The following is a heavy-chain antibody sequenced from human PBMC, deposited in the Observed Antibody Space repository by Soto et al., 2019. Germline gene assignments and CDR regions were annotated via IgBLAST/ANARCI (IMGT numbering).Heavy chain of an antibody. D-gene: IGHD2-21*02. V-gene: IGHV4-34*01. CDR3: ARGVRGGDFYYYYGMDV. Sequence: PSETLSLTCAVYGGSFSGYYWSWIRQPPGKGLEWIGEINHSGSTNYNPSLKSRVTISVDTSKNQFSLKLSSVTAADTAVYYCARGVRGGDFYYYYGMDVWGQGTTVTVSS. CDR2: INHSGST. CDR1: GGSFSGYY. J-gene: IGHJ6*02.